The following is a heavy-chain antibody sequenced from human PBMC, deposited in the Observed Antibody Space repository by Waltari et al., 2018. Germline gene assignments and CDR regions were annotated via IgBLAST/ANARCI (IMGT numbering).Heavy chain of an antibody. CDR1: GGSISSSSYY. V-gene: IGHV4-39*01. Sequence: QLQLQESGPGLVKPSETLSLTCTVSGGSISSSSYYWGWIRQPPGKGLEWIGSIYYSGSTYYTPSLKSRVTISVDTSKNQFSLKLSSVTAADTAVYYCARLLSSSDNRAFDYWGQGTLVTVSS. D-gene: IGHD6-13*01. J-gene: IGHJ4*02. CDR3: ARLLSSSDNRAFDY. CDR2: IYYSGST.